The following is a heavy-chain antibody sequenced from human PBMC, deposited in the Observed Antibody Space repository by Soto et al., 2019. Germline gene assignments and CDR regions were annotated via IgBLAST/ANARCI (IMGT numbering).Heavy chain of an antibody. CDR2: IYYSGST. CDR3: ARHLEWFDP. Sequence: TISLTCTVGEGSIGSYYGSRIRQPPGKGLEWIGYIYYSGSTNYNPSLKSRVTISVDTSKNQFSLKLSSVTAADKAVYYCARHLEWFDPWGQGTLVTVPS. V-gene: IGHV4-59*08. CDR1: EGSIGSYY. J-gene: IGHJ5*02.